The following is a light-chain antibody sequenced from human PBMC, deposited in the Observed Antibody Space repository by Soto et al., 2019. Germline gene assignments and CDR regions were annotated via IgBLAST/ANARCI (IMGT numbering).Light chain of an antibody. V-gene: IGKV3-15*01. CDR2: GAS. Sequence: EIVMTQSPATLSVSPGERATISCRASQRVGSNLAWYQQKPGQAPRLLVYGASTRATGIPVRYSGSGSGTEFTLTINSLQSEDVAVYYCQQYNNWPWTFTQGTKV. CDR1: QRVGSN. CDR3: QQYNNWPWT. J-gene: IGKJ1*01.